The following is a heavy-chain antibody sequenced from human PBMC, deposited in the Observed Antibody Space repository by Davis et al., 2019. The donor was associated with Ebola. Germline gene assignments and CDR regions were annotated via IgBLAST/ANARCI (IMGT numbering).Heavy chain of an antibody. D-gene: IGHD1-7*01. Sequence: PGGSLRLSCAASGFTFNQYAMTWVRQAPGKGLEWVSTISKDGRDTSYADSVKGRLSVSRDNAKNSLYLQMNSLRVEDTAVYYCATRFSNSDGALDIWGRGTLVTVSS. CDR2: ISKDGRDT. V-gene: IGHV3-21*01. CDR1: GFTFNQYA. CDR3: ATRFSNSDGALDI. J-gene: IGHJ3*02.